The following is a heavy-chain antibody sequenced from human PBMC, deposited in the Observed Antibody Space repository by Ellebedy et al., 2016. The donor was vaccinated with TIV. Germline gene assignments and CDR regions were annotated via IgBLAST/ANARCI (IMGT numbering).Heavy chain of an antibody. Sequence: SETLSLXCAISGDSVSSNSAAWNWIRQSPSRGLEWLGRTYYRSKWYNDYAVSVKSRITINPDTSKNQFSLQLNSVTPEDTAAYYCARELDADYDFWSGYPNWFDPWGQGTLVTVSS. V-gene: IGHV6-1*01. CDR1: GDSVSSNSAA. CDR3: ARELDADYDFWSGYPNWFDP. CDR2: TYYRSKWYN. D-gene: IGHD3-3*01. J-gene: IGHJ5*02.